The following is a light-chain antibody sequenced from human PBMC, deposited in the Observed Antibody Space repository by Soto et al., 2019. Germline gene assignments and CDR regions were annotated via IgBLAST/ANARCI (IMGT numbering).Light chain of an antibody. J-gene: IGKJ5*01. Sequence: SVLTHSPGTLSLSPGEGSTLSFMSSQSVSSSYLAWYQQKPGQAPRLLIYGASSRATGIPDRFSGSGSGADFTLTISRLEPEDFAVYYCQQYGGSSGNTFGQGTRLEIK. CDR1: QSVSSSY. V-gene: IGKV3-20*01. CDR2: GAS. CDR3: QQYGGSSGNT.